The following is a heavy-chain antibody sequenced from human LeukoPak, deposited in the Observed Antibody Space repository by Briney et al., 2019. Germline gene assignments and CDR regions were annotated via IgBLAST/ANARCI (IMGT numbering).Heavy chain of an antibody. V-gene: IGHV1-69*13. CDR3: AKAPSDYYYFDY. J-gene: IGHJ4*02. CDR1: GGTFSSYA. CDR2: IIPIFGTA. Sequence: SVKVSCKASGGTFSSYAISWVRQAPGQGLEWMGGIIPIFGTANYAQKFQGRVTITADESTSTAYMELSSLRSEDTAVYYCAKAPSDYYYFDYWGQGTLVTVSS. D-gene: IGHD5-12*01.